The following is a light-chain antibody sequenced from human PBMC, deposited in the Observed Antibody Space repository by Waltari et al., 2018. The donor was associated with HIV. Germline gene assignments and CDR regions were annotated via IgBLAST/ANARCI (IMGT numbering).Light chain of an antibody. CDR2: EAS. CDR3: QKYDSGPFT. V-gene: IGKV1-27*01. CDR1: QGISNF. Sequence: DVRVTQSPSSLSASVGDRVTITCRASQGISNFLAWYQQKPGKAPKLLSNEASVLQSEVPCRFSGSGSRTEFNLTITSLQTEDIGSYYCQKYDSGPFTFGPGTKLNIK. J-gene: IGKJ3*01.